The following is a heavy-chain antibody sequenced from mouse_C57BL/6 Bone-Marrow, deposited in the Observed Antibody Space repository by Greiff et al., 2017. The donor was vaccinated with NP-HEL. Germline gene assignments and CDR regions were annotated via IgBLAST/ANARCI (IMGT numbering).Heavy chain of an antibody. D-gene: IGHD6-1*01. Sequence: EVQGVESGGGLVQPGGSMKLSCVASGFTFSNYWMNWVRQSPEKGLEWVAQIRLKSDNYATHYAESVKGRFTISRDDSKSSVYLQMNNLRAEDTGIYYCTGPLRGAYWGQGTLVTVSA. V-gene: IGHV6-3*01. CDR2: IRLKSDNYAT. J-gene: IGHJ3*01. CDR3: TGPLRGAY. CDR1: GFTFSNYW.